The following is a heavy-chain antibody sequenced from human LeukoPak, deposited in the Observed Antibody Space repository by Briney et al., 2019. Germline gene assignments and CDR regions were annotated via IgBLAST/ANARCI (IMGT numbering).Heavy chain of an antibody. CDR3: ARGKLAVAGPRPGTLFDY. CDR1: GGSISSSSYY. J-gene: IGHJ4*02. V-gene: IGHV4-39*07. Sequence: SETLSLTCTVSGGSISSSSYYWGWIRQPPGKGLEWIGSIYYSGSTYYNPSLKSRVTISVDTSKNQFSLKLSSVTAADTAVYYCARGKLAVAGPRPGTLFDYWGQGTLVTVSS. D-gene: IGHD6-19*01. CDR2: IYYSGST.